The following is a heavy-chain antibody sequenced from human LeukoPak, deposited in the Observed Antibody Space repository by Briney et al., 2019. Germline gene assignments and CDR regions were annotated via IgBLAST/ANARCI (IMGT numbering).Heavy chain of an antibody. CDR1: GGSFSGYY. CDR3: ARGHGGSPRAFDI. J-gene: IGHJ3*02. CDR2: INHSGST. V-gene: IGHV4-34*01. D-gene: IGHD3-10*01. Sequence: SETLSLTCAVHGGSFSGYYWSWIRQPPGKGLEWIGEINHSGSTNYNPSLKSRVTISVDTSKNQFSLKLSSVTAADTAVYYCARGHGGSPRAFDIWGQGTMVTVSS.